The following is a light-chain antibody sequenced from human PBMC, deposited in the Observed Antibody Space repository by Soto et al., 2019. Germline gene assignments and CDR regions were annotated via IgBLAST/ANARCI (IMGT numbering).Light chain of an antibody. CDR1: SSNIGAGYD. Sequence: QSVLTQPPSVSGAPGQRVTISCTGSSSNIGAGYDVHWYHQLPGAAPKLVIYGNNNRPSGVPDRFSGSKFGTSASLAITGLQADDEADYYCHSHDSSLSAWVFGGGTKLTVL. V-gene: IGLV1-40*01. J-gene: IGLJ3*02. CDR2: GNN. CDR3: HSHDSSLSAWV.